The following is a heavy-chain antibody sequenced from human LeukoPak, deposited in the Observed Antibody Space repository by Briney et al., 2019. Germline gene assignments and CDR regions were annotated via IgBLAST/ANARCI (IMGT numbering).Heavy chain of an antibody. D-gene: IGHD3-10*01. V-gene: IGHV1-3*01. CDR3: ARALLWFGEGGYFDY. CDR2: INAGNGNT. J-gene: IGHJ4*02. CDR1: GYTFTSYA. Sequence: GASVKVSCKASGYTFTSYAMHWVRQAPGQRLEWMGWINAGNGNTKYSRKFQGRVTITRDTSASTAYMELSSLRSEDTAVYYCARALLWFGEGGYFDYWGQGTLVTVSS.